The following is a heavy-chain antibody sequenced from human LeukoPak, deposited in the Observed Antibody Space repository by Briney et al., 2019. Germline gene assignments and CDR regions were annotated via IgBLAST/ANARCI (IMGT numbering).Heavy chain of an antibody. CDR2: MNLKSGNT. CDR3: AGVREEIDY. CDR1: GYTFTTYD. V-gene: IGHV1-8*01. J-gene: IGHJ4*02. Sequence: ASVKVSCKASGYTFTTYDINWVRQATGQGLEWMGWMNLKSGNTGNAQNFQGRVTMTRDTSINTAYMELSDLRFEDTAVYYCAGVREEIDYWGQGTLVTVSS.